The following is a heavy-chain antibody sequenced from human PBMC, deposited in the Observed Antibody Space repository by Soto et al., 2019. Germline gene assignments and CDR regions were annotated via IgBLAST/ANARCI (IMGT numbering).Heavy chain of an antibody. CDR1: GFSLSTSGVG. J-gene: IGHJ3*02. D-gene: IGHD4-17*01. CDR3: AHRLSTVHHSDSFDI. V-gene: IGHV2-5*02. CDR2: IYWDDDK. Sequence: QITLKESGPTLVKPTQTLTLTCTFSGFSLSTSGVGVGWIRQPPGKALEWLALIYWDDDKRYSPSLKSRLTTTNDPSKTPVVLTMTNTDPVYTATYYCAHRLSTVHHSDSFDIWFQGTIVTVSS.